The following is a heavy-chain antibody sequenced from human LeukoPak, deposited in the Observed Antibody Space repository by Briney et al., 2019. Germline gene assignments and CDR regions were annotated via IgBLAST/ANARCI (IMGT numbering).Heavy chain of an antibody. V-gene: IGHV3-23*01. CDR1: GFTFSGYA. D-gene: IGHD2-2*01. J-gene: IGHJ5*02. CDR3: ASPGIVVVPAATGPVDP. CDR2: ISGSGGST. Sequence: GGSLRLSCAASGFTFSGYAMSWVRQAPGKGLEWVSAISGSGGSTYYADSVKGRFTISRDNSKNTLYLQMNSLRAEDTAVYYCASPGIVVVPAATGPVDPWGQGTLVTVSS.